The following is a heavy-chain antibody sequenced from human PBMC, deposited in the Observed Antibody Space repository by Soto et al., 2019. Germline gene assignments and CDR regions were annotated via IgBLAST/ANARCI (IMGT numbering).Heavy chain of an antibody. V-gene: IGHV4-31*03. Sequence: PSKNVTITCTVSGGSISSGGYYWSWIRQHPGKGLEWIGYIYYSGSTYYNTSLKSRVTISVDTSKNQFSLKLSSVTASDKAVDYFARVDFYYYGIDVWGPGTTDTV. CDR3: ARVDFYYYGIDV. CDR2: IYYSGST. J-gene: IGHJ6*02. CDR1: GGSISSGGYY.